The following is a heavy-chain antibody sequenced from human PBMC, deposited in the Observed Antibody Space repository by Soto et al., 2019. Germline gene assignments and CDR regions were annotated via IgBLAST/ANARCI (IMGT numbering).Heavy chain of an antibody. CDR2: IYYTGPTNYNPSLAGST. J-gene: IGHJ4*02. CDR3: ARASLEWLHQFDY. D-gene: IGHD3-3*01. V-gene: IGHV4-59*01. Sequence: PSETLSLTCTVSGDSIINYYWSWIRQPPGKGLEWIGYIYYTGPTNYNPSLAGSTNYNPSLKSRVTISIDTSKNRFSLKLSSVTAADTAVYYCARASLEWLHQFDYWGQGTLVTVSS. CDR1: GDSIINYY.